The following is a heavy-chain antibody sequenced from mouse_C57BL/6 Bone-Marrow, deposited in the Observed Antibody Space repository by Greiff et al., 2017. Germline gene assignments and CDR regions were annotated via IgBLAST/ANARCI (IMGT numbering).Heavy chain of an antibody. CDR1: GYAFSSYW. Sequence: VQLQQSGAELVKPGASVKISCKASGYAFSSYWMNWVKQRPGKGLEWIGQIYPGDGDTNYNGKFKGMATLTADKSSSTAYMQLSSLTSEDSAVYFCAREGVTTVVADYWGQGTTLTVSS. CDR2: IYPGDGDT. CDR3: AREGVTTVVADY. D-gene: IGHD1-1*01. J-gene: IGHJ2*01. V-gene: IGHV1-80*01.